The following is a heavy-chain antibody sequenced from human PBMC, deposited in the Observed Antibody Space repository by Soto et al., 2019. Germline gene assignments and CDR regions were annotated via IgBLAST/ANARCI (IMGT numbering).Heavy chain of an antibody. D-gene: IGHD1-26*01. CDR3: ARPPPHQYYAHGIVV. J-gene: IGHJ6*02. CDR1: GGTFSSYA. Sequence: QVQLVQSGAEVKKPGSSVKVSCKASGGTFSSYAISWVRQAPGQGLEWMGGIIPIFGTTNYAQKFQGGVTIPADESTSTAYMERSSLRSEDTAVYYCARPPPHQYYAHGIVVWGQGTTVTVSS. CDR2: IIPIFGTT. V-gene: IGHV1-69*12.